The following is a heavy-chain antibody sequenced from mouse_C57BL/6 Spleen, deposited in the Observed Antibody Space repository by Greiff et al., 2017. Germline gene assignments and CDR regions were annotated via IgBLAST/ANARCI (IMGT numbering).Heavy chain of an antibody. CDR2: ISDGGSYT. CDR3: ARDYSNWYFDV. V-gene: IGHV5-4*01. J-gene: IGHJ1*03. Sequence: EVHLVESGGGLVKPGGSLKLSCAASGFTFSSYAMSWVRQTPEKRLEWVATISDGGSYTYYPDNVKGRFTISRDNAKNNLYLQMSHLKAEDTAMYYCARDYSNWYFDVWGTGTTVTVSS. D-gene: IGHD2-1*01. CDR1: GFTFSSYA.